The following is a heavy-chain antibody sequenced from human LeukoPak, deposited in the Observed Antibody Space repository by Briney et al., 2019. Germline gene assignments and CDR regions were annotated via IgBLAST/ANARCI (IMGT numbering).Heavy chain of an antibody. V-gene: IGHV3-15*01. CDR3: ATVFLSARDYLWGNYRYLAFDM. D-gene: IGHD3-16*02. CDR1: GFTVTNAW. Sequence: KTGGSLRLSCAASGFTVTNAWMTWVRQAPGKGLEWVGLVKSKTDGATTDYAAPLKGRFTLSRDGSKNTVYLQMNSLKTEDTAIYYCATVFLSARDYLWGNYRYLAFDMWGQGTMVTVSS. J-gene: IGHJ3*02. CDR2: VKSKTDGATT.